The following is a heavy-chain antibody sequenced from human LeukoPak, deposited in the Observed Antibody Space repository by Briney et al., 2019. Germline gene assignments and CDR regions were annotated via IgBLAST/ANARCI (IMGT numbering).Heavy chain of an antibody. V-gene: IGHV1-8*01. J-gene: IGHJ4*02. Sequence: ASVTVSCKASGYTFTSYDINWVRQATGQGLEWMGWMNPTSGHTGYAQNFQGRVTMTRDTSISTAHMELNSLTSEDTAVYYCARSPVGVRKKHDFWGQGTLVIVSS. CDR3: ARSPVGVRKKHDF. D-gene: IGHD3-10*01. CDR2: MNPTSGHT. CDR1: GYTFTSYD.